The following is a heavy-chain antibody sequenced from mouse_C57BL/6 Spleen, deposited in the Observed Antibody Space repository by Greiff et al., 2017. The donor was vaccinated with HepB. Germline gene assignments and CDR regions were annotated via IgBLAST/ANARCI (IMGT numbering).Heavy chain of an antibody. CDR1: GYTFTSYW. Sequence: QVQLQQPGAELVKPGASVKLSCKASGYTFTSYWMQWVKQRPGQGLEWIGEIDPSDSYTNYNQKLKGKATLTVDTSASTAYMQLHSLTSYDSAVYYCARYPYYYGSSYSYFDYWGQGTTLAVSS. J-gene: IGHJ2*01. D-gene: IGHD1-1*01. CDR3: ARYPYYYGSSYSYFDY. V-gene: IGHV1-50*01. CDR2: IDPSDSYT.